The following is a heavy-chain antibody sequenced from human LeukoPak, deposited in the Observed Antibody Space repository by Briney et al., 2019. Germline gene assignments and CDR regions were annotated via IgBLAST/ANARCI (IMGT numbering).Heavy chain of an antibody. V-gene: IGHV3-23*01. CDR3: AKGGAGYCSSTSCLYYFDY. Sequence: SWVRQAPGKGLEWVSTISGSGDSTYYADSVKGRFTISRDNSKNTLLLQMNSLRAEDTAVYYCAKGGAGYCSSTSCLYYFDYWGQGTLVTVST. J-gene: IGHJ4*02. CDR2: ISGSGDST. D-gene: IGHD2-2*01.